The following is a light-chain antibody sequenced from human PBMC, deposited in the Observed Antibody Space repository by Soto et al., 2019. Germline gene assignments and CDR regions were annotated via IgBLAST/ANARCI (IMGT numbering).Light chain of an antibody. CDR3: QQYSSYSWT. J-gene: IGKJ1*01. CDR2: DAS. Sequence: DIQMTQSPSTLSASVGDRVTITCRASQSISGWLAWYQQKPGKAPKLLIYDASILESGVPSRFSGSGSGTEFTLTISSLQPDDFATYYCQQYSSYSWTFGQGTKADNK. V-gene: IGKV1-5*01. CDR1: QSISGW.